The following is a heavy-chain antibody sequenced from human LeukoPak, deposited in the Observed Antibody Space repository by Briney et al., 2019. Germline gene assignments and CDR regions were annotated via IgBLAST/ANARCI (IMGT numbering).Heavy chain of an antibody. J-gene: IGHJ4*02. Sequence: SETLSLTCTVSGGSISSGSYYWSWIRQPAGKGLEWIGRIYTSGSTNYNPSPKSRVTISVDTSKNQFSLKLSSVTAADTAVYYCARGGTSLVPRENYFDYWGQGTLVTVSS. V-gene: IGHV4-61*02. D-gene: IGHD6-6*01. CDR3: ARGGTSLVPRENYFDY. CDR2: IYTSGST. CDR1: GGSISSGSYY.